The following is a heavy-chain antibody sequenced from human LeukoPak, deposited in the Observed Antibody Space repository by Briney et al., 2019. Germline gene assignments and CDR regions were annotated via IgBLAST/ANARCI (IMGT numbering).Heavy chain of an antibody. V-gene: IGHV4-39*07. Sequence: SETLSLTCTVSGGSISSSSYYWSWIRQPPGKGLEWIGSIYYSGSTYYNPSLKSRVTISVDTSKNQFSLKLNSVTAADTAVYYCARDVGSFDYWGQGTLVTVSS. CDR3: ARDVGSFDY. D-gene: IGHD1-26*01. J-gene: IGHJ4*02. CDR1: GGSISSSSYY. CDR2: IYYSGST.